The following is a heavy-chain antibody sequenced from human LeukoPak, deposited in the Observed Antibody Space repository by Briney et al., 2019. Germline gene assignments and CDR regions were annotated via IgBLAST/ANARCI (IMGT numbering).Heavy chain of an antibody. CDR1: GFTFSSYG. Sequence: GRSLRLSCAASGFTFSSYGMHWVRQAPGKGLEWVAVISYDGSNKYYAYSAKGRFTISRDNSKNTLYLQMNSLRAEDTAVYYCAKDLITMVRGVLDYWGQGTLVTVSS. D-gene: IGHD3-10*01. CDR3: AKDLITMVRGVLDY. V-gene: IGHV3-30*18. J-gene: IGHJ4*02. CDR2: ISYDGSNK.